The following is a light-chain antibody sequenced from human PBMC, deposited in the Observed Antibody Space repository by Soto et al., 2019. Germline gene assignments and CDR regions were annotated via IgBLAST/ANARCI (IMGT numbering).Light chain of an antibody. Sequence: EIVLTQSPGTLSLSPGERATLSCRASQSVSSSYLAWYQQKPGQAPRLLIYGASSRATGIPDRFSGSGSGTDFTLTISILGPEDFAVYYCQQYGSSPPHTFGGGTKVEIK. J-gene: IGKJ4*01. CDR3: QQYGSSPPHT. V-gene: IGKV3-20*01. CDR1: QSVSSSY. CDR2: GAS.